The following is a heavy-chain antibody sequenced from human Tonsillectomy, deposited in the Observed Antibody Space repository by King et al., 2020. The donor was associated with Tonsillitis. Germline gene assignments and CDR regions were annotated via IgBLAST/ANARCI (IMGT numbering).Heavy chain of an antibody. CDR1: GGSISSSSYY. D-gene: IGHD4-23*01. CDR3: ARHTAIRWLDY. V-gene: IGHV4-39*01. J-gene: IGHJ4*02. Sequence: QLQESGPGLVKPSETLSLTCTVSGGSISSSSYYWGWIRQPPGKGLEWIGSIYYSGSTYYNPSLKSRVTISVDTSKNQFSLKLSSVTAADTVVYYCARHTAIRWLDYWGQGTLVTVSS. CDR2: IYYSGST.